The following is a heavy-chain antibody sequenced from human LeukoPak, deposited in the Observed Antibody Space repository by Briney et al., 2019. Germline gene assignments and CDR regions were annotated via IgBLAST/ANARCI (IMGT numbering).Heavy chain of an antibody. J-gene: IGHJ4*02. Sequence: GGSLRLSCAASGFTFSSYAMSWVRQAPGRGLEWVSDISASGASMHYADSVKGRFTISRDNSKNTLFLQMHSLRAEDTALFYCAKGSTSATNSNFDYWGQGTLVTVSS. D-gene: IGHD4-17*01. V-gene: IGHV3-23*01. CDR1: GFTFSSYA. CDR3: AKGSTSATNSNFDY. CDR2: ISASGASM.